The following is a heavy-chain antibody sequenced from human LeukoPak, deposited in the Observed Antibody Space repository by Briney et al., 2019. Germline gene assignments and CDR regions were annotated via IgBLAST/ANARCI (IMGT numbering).Heavy chain of an antibody. CDR3: ARAGNAFDI. D-gene: IGHD6-13*01. V-gene: IGHV3-33*01. CDR1: GFTFSSFG. Sequence: GGSPRLSCAASGFTFSSFGMHWVRQAPGKGLEWVAVIWYDGSEKYYTGSVKGRFTISRDNSKNTLYLQMSSLRGEDTAIYYCARAGNAFDIWGQGTMVTVSS. J-gene: IGHJ3*02. CDR2: IWYDGSEK.